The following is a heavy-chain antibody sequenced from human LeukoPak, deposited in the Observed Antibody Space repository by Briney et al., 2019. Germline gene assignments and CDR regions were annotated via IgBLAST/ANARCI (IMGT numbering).Heavy chain of an antibody. CDR3: ARVGCSSTSCYTFYYYYMDV. CDR1: GFTFSSYG. CDR2: IWYDGSNK. Sequence: PGGSLRLSCAASGFTFSSYGMHWVRQAPGKGLEWVAVIWYDGSNKYYADSVKGRFTISRDNSKNSLYLQMNSLRAEDTAVYYCARVGCSSTSCYTFYYYYMDVWGKGTTVTVSS. J-gene: IGHJ6*03. D-gene: IGHD2-2*02. V-gene: IGHV3-33*01.